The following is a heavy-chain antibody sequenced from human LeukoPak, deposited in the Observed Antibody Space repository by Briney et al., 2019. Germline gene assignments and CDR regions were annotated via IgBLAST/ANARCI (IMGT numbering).Heavy chain of an antibody. CDR3: AKVSSDWYYFDY. CDR2: ISYDGSNK. CDR1: GFTFSTYN. Sequence: GGSLRLSCAASGFTFSTYNIHWVRQAPGKGLEWVAVISYDGSNKYYADSVKGRFTISRDNSKNTLYLQMNSLRAEDTAVYYCAKVSSDWYYFDYWGQGTLVTVSS. J-gene: IGHJ4*02. V-gene: IGHV3-30*18. D-gene: IGHD6-19*01.